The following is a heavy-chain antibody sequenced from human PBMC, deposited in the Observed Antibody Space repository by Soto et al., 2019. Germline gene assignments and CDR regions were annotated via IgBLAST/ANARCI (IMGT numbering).Heavy chain of an antibody. CDR2: TYYRSKWYN. D-gene: IGHD6-6*01. CDR3: ARDTFGSSSGGSDAFDI. Sequence: QSPTLSLTCAISGDRVSSNSAAWTWIRQSPSRGLEWLGRTYYRSKWYNDYAVSVKSRITINPDTSKNQFSLQLNSVTPEDTAVYYCARDTFGSSSGGSDAFDIWGQGTMVTVSS. CDR1: GDRVSSNSAA. V-gene: IGHV6-1*01. J-gene: IGHJ3*02.